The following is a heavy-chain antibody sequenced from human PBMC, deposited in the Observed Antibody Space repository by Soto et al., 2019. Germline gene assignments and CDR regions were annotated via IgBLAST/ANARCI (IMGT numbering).Heavy chain of an antibody. CDR1: GFTFSSYS. CDR2: ISSSSSYI. J-gene: IGHJ6*02. CDR3: ARAQPKDQQLTLYYYYYGMDV. D-gene: IGHD6-13*01. Sequence: EVQLVESGGGLVKPGGSLRLSCAASGFTFSSYSMNWVRQAPGKGLEWVSSISSSSSYIYYADSVKGRFTISRDNAKNSLYLQMNSLRAEDTAVYYCARAQPKDQQLTLYYYYYGMDVWGQGTTVTVSS. V-gene: IGHV3-21*04.